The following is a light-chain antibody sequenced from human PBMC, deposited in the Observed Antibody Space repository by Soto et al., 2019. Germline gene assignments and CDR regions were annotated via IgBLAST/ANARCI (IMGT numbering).Light chain of an antibody. CDR1: QSIGTW. Sequence: DIQMTQSPSTLYASLGDTVTITCRASQSIGTWLAWFQQKPGKAPRVLIYRASSLESGVPSRFSGSGSGTECTLTINSLKPDDFATYDCQQYSGFLWPFCQGTKVDIK. CDR3: QQYSGFLWP. V-gene: IGKV1-5*03. CDR2: RAS. J-gene: IGKJ1*01.